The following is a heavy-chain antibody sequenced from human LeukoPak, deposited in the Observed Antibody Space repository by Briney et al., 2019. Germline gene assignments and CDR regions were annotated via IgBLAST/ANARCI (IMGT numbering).Heavy chain of an antibody. CDR2: FTADGSST. D-gene: IGHD1-14*01. V-gene: IGHV3-74*01. CDR3: ARAQMGTPTDC. Sequence: GGSLRLSCAASGFTLSDYAMYWVRQAPGKGLVWVSRFTADGSSTIYADSVMGRFTVSRDIAKNMLYLQMYSLRAEDTAVYYCARAQMGTPTDCWGQGTLVTVSS. J-gene: IGHJ4*02. CDR1: GFTLSDYA.